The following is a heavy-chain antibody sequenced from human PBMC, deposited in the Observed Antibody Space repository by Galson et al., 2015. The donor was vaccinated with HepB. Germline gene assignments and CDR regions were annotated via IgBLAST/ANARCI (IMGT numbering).Heavy chain of an antibody. CDR1: GFTFSSYS. J-gene: IGHJ6*02. V-gene: IGHV3-48*02. D-gene: IGHD6-13*01. CDR2: ISSSSSTI. CDR3: ARGEAAAESYYYYGMDV. Sequence: SLRLSCAASGFTFSSYSMNWVRQAPGKGLEWVSYISSSSSTIYYADSVKGRFTISRDNAKNSLYLQMNSLRDEDTAVYYCARGEAAAESYYYYGMDVWGQGTTVTVSS.